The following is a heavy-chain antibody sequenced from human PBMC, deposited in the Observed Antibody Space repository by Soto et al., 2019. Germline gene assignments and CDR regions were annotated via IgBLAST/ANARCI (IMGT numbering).Heavy chain of an antibody. Sequence: QVQLQESGPGLVKPSQTLSLTCTVSGGSISSGGYYWSWIRQHPGKGLEWIGYIYYSGSTYYNPSLKXRXAXSXXTSKNQFYLKLSSVTAADTAVYYCARVGGINWFDPWGQGTLVTVSS. D-gene: IGHD3-16*01. CDR3: ARVGGINWFDP. CDR2: IYYSGST. V-gene: IGHV4-31*03. J-gene: IGHJ5*02. CDR1: GGSISSGGYY.